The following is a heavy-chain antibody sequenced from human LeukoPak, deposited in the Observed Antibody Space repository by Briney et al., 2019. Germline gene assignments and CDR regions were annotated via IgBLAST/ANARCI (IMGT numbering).Heavy chain of an antibody. V-gene: IGHV4-59*01. D-gene: IGHD1-26*01. CDR2: IYYSGST. CDR1: GGSISSFY. CDR3: ARDAGANFDY. J-gene: IGHJ4*02. Sequence: SETLSLTCTVSGGSISSFYWSWIRQPPGKGLEWIGYIYYSGSTKYNPSLKSRVTISVDTSKNQFSLRLNSVTAADTAVYYCARDAGANFDYWGQGTLVTVSS.